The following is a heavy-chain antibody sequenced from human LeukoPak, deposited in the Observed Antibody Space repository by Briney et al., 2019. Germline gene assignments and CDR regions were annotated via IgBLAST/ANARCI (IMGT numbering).Heavy chain of an antibody. J-gene: IGHJ4*02. Sequence: GGSLRLSCTASGFTFTTYWMSWVRQAPGKGLEWVADIKPDGGEKYYVDSVKGRFTISRDNAKNSVYLQMNSLRAEDTAVYYCAREDCDATSCYWGIIYWGQGTLVTVSS. CDR3: AREDCDATSCYWGIIY. D-gene: IGHD2-2*01. V-gene: IGHV3-7*01. CDR2: IKPDGGEK. CDR1: GFTFTTYW.